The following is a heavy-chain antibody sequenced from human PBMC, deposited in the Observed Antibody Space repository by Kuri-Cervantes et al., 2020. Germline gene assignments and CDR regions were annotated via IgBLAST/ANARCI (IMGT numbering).Heavy chain of an antibody. CDR1: GGSISSGGYS. J-gene: IGHJ3*02. CDR3: ARVGQWLDRNDAFDI. CDR2: IYHSGST. Sequence: SQTLSLTCAVSGGSISSGGYSWSWIRQPPGKGLEWIGYIYHSGSTYYNPSLKSRVTISVDRSKNQFSLKLSSVTAADTAVYYCARVGQWLDRNDAFDIWGQGTMVTVSS. D-gene: IGHD6-19*01. V-gene: IGHV4-30-2*01.